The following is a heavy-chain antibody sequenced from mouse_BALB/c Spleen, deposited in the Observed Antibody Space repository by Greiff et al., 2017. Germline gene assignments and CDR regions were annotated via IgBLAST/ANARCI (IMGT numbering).Heavy chain of an antibody. CDR2: ISSGSSTI. Sequence: EVHLVESGGGLVQPGGSRKLSCAASGFTFSSFGMHWVRQAPEKGLEWVAYISSGSSTIYYADTVKGRFTISRDNPKNTLFLQMTSLRSEDTAMYYCARSPLLRVYFDYWGQGTTLTVSS. V-gene: IGHV5-17*02. D-gene: IGHD1-2*01. J-gene: IGHJ2*01. CDR3: ARSPLLRVYFDY. CDR1: GFTFSSFG.